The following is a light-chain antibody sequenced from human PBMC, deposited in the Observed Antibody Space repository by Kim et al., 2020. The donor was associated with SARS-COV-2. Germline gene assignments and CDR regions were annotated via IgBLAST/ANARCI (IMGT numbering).Light chain of an antibody. CDR2: EDN. J-gene: IGLJ3*02. CDR1: SGEIAINN. Sequence: VTAPCTRSSGEIAINNVQWYQQRPGSPPTTVIYEDNQRPSGVPDRFSGSIDSSSNSASLTISGLKTEDEADYYCQSYDSSNHWVFGGGTQLTVL. V-gene: IGLV6-57*01. CDR3: QSYDSSNHWV.